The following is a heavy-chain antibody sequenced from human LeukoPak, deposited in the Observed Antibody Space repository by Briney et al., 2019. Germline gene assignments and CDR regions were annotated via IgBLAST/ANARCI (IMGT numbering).Heavy chain of an antibody. D-gene: IGHD1-26*01. Sequence: GGSLRLSCAASGFTSSSYAMSWVRQAPGKGLEWVSAISGSGGSTYYADSVKGRFTISRDNSKNTLYLQMNSLRAEDTAVYYCAPKLPIVGAPWSGINTNWGQGTLVTVSS. V-gene: IGHV3-23*01. CDR2: ISGSGGST. CDR1: GFTSSSYA. J-gene: IGHJ4*02. CDR3: APKLPIVGAPWSGINTN.